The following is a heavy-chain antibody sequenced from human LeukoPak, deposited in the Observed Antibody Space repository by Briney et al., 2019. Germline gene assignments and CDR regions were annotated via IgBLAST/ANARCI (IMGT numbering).Heavy chain of an antibody. J-gene: IGHJ4*02. CDR3: ARDGYDFWSGYYALDY. D-gene: IGHD3-3*01. CDR2: ISWNSGSI. Sequence: GGSLRLSCAASGFTFDDYAMHWVRQAPGKGLEWVSGISWNSGSIGYADSVKGRFTISRDNAKNSLYLQMNSLRAEDTAVYYCARDGYDFWSGYYALDYWGQGTLVTVSS. CDR1: GFTFDDYA. V-gene: IGHV3-9*01.